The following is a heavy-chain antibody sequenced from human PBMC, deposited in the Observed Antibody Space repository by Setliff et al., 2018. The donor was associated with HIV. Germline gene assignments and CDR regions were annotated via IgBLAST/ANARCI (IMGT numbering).Heavy chain of an antibody. CDR2: INHSGST. CDR1: GGSFSGYY. V-gene: IGHV4-34*01. J-gene: IGHJ6*03. Sequence: KASETLSLTCAVYGGSFSGYYWSWIRQPPGKGLEWIGEINHSGSTNYNPSLESRVAISVDTSKNQFSLKLTSVTAADTAVYYCARHKLTYYDFWSGYGDYYYYYMDVWGKGTTVTVSS. D-gene: IGHD3-3*01. CDR3: ARHKLTYYDFWSGYGDYYYYYMDV.